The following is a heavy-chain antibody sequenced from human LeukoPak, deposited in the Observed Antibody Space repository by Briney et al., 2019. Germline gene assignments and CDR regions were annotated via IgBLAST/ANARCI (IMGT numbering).Heavy chain of an antibody. CDR2: IYYSGST. CDR3: ARTLTDHGGNAFDI. J-gene: IGHJ3*02. CDR1: GGSISSGGYY. D-gene: IGHD4-23*01. Sequence: PSQTLSLTCTVSGGSISSGGYYWSWIRQHPGKGLEWIGYIYYSGSTYYNPSLKSRVTISVDTSKNQFSLKLSSVTAADTAVYYCARTLTDHGGNAFDIWGQGTMVTVSS. V-gene: IGHV4-31*03.